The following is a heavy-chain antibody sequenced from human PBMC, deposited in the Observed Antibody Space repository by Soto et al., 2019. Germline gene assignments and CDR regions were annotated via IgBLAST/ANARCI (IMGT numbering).Heavy chain of an antibody. D-gene: IGHD2-21*02. J-gene: IGHJ4*02. V-gene: IGHV4-30-4*01. CDR2: IHNSGGA. CDR1: GGSINSGDYY. CDR3: ARASVVATAVDY. Sequence: QVQLQESGPGLVKPSQTLSLTCTVSGGSINSGDYYWSWIRQPPGKGLEWIGYIHNSGGAYYNPSLKSRVTLFIDMSKNQFSLKVNSVTAADTAVYFCARASVVATAVDYWGQGTLVTVSS.